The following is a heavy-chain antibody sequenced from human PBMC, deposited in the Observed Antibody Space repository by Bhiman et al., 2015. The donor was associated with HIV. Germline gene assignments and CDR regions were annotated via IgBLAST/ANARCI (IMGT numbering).Heavy chain of an antibody. Sequence: EVQLVESGGGLVQPGGSLRLSCVASGFTFSNSWMNWVRQTPGKGLEWVAIIKQDGSEKHYVDSVKGRFTISRDNAKNSLYLQMNGLRAEDTAVYYCVKDSRPLYSSSSGHYYYYGMDVWGQGTTVTVSS. D-gene: IGHD6-6*01. CDR1: GFTFSNSW. CDR3: VKDSRPLYSSSSGHYYYYGMDV. CDR2: IKQDGSEK. J-gene: IGHJ6*02. V-gene: IGHV3-7*05.